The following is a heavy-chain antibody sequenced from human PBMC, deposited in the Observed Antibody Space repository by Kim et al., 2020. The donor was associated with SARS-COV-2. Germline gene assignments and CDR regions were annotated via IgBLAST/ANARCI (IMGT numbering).Heavy chain of an antibody. CDR3: ARGPFYEGAYGSGRGGYYYYYGMDV. V-gene: IGHV1-69*13. CDR1: GGTFSSYA. D-gene: IGHD3-10*01. J-gene: IGHJ6*02. CDR2: IIPIFGTA. Sequence: SVKVSCKASGGTFSSYAISWVRQAPGQGLEWMGGIIPIFGTANYAQKFQGRVTITADESTSTAYMELSSLRSEDTAVYYCARGPFYEGAYGSGRGGYYYYYGMDVWGQGTTVTVSS.